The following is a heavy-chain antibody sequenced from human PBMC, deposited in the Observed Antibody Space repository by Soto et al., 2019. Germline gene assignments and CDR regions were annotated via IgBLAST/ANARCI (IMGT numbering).Heavy chain of an antibody. V-gene: IGHV1-18*01. Sequence: ASVKVSCKASGYTFTSYVISWVRQAPGQGLEWMGWISAYNGNTNYAQKLQGRVTMTTDTSTSTAYMELRSLRSDDTAVYYCARVYVDIVDTLYFDYWGQGTLVTVSS. J-gene: IGHJ4*02. D-gene: IGHD5-12*01. CDR3: ARVYVDIVDTLYFDY. CDR1: GYTFTSYV. CDR2: ISAYNGNT.